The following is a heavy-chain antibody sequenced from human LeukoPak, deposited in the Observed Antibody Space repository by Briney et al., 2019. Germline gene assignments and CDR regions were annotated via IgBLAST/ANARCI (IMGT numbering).Heavy chain of an antibody. CDR1: GFTFSGSA. Sequence: GGSLRLSCAASGFTFSGSAMHWVRQASGKGLEWVGRIRSKANSYATAYAASVKGRFTISRDDSKNTAYLQMNSLKTEGTAVYYCTRSLPIVGAPYYFDYWGQGTLVTVSS. V-gene: IGHV3-73*01. D-gene: IGHD1-26*01. CDR2: IRSKANSYAT. CDR3: TRSLPIVGAPYYFDY. J-gene: IGHJ4*02.